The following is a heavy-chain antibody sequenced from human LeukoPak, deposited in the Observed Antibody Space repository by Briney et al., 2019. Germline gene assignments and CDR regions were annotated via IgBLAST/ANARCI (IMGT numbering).Heavy chain of an antibody. CDR1: GGSISSSSYY. D-gene: IGHD2-15*01. CDR3: ARVVVAATTFDY. V-gene: IGHV4-39*07. CDR2: IYYSGCS. Sequence: SDLMSFTCTVSGGSISSSSYYWGWIRHPPGKGLEWIGSIYYSGCSYYNPSLKCRVTISVDTSKNQFSLKLSSVTAADTAVYYCARVVVAATTFDYWGQGTLVTVSS. J-gene: IGHJ4*02.